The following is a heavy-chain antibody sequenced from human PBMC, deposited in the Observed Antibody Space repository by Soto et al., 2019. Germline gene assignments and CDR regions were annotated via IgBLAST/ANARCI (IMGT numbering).Heavy chain of an antibody. CDR2: ISGSGGST. CDR3: ARSSGDQPLFDY. J-gene: IGHJ4*02. V-gene: IGHV3-23*01. D-gene: IGHD4-17*01. Sequence: VQLLESGGGLVQPGGSLRLSCAASGFTFSSYAMSWVRQAPGKGLEWVSAISGSGGSTYYADSVKGRFTISRDNSKNTLYLQMNSLRAEDTAVYYCARSSGDQPLFDYWGQGTLVTVSS. CDR1: GFTFSSYA.